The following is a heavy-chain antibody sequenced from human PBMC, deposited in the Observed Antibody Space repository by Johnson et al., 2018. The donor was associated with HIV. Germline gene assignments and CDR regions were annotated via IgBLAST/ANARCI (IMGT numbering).Heavy chain of an antibody. CDR1: EFIVRTNS. V-gene: IGHV3-23*04. D-gene: IGHD4-11*01. J-gene: IGHJ3*02. CDR3: AKDIRDYSNYGGLAFDI. CDR2: ISGSGGST. Sequence: VQLVESGGGLVQPGGSLRFSCAVSEFIVRTNSMIWVRQAPQKGLEWVSAISGSGGSTYYADSVKGRFTISRDNSKNTLYLQMNSLRAEDTALYYCAKDIRDYSNYGGLAFDIWGQGTMVTVSS.